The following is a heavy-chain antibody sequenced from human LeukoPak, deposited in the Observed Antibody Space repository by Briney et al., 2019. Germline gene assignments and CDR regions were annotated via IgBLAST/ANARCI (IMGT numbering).Heavy chain of an antibody. D-gene: IGHD6-13*01. CDR3: ARQYSSSWPYYYYMDV. V-gene: IGHV3-48*03. CDR2: ISSSGSTI. CDR1: GFTFSSYE. J-gene: IGHJ6*03. Sequence: PGGSLRLSCAASGFTFSSYEMNWVRQAPGKGLEWVSYISSSGSTIYYADSVKGRFTISRDNAKNSLYLQMNSLRAEDTAVYYCARQYSSSWPYYYYMDVWGKGTTVTVSS.